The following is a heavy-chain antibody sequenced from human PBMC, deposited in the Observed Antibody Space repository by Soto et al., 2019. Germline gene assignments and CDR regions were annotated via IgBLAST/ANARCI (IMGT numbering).Heavy chain of an antibody. Sequence: EEQLVESGGGLVKPGGSLRLSCAASGFTFSSYSMNWVRQAPGKGLEWVSSISSASSYKYYADSVKGRFTISKDNAKNPLYLQLTSLRADDPAKYYGARGLGGGNCAGGSWGQGTLVTVSS. CDR3: ARGLGGGNCAGGS. CDR2: ISSASSYK. J-gene: IGHJ5*02. CDR1: GFTFSSYS. V-gene: IGHV3-21*01. D-gene: IGHD3-16*01.